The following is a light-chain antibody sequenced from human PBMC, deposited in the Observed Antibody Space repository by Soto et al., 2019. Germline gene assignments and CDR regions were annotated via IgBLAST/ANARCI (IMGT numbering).Light chain of an antibody. CDR1: SSDVGGYNY. CDR3: SSYTTVSTYV. J-gene: IGLJ1*01. V-gene: IGLV2-14*01. Sequence: QSALTQPASVSGSPGQSITISCTGTSSDVGGYNYVSWYQQHPGKAPRLMIYDVRNRPSGVSNRFSGSKSVNTASLTISGLQAEDEADYYCSSYTTVSTYVFVTGTMVTVL. CDR2: DVR.